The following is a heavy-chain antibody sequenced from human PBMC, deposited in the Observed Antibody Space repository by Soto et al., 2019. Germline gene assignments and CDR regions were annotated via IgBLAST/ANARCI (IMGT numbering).Heavy chain of an antibody. D-gene: IGHD2-8*01. CDR1: GGSVSNSNYY. J-gene: IGHJ4*02. CDR3: VSQRTSVLTQAYFDY. CDR2: VYYRGRS. V-gene: IGHV4-39*01. Sequence: SETLSLTGTVSGGSVSNSNYYWGWIRQSPGKGLEWIGSVYYRGRSYSKSSVKSRVTISVDTSKNQFYLNLNSVPASDTAVYYCVSQRTSVLTQAYFDYWGPGALVNVS.